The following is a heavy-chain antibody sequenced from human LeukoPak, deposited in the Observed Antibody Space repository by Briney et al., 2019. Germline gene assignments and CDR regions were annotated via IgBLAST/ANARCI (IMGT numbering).Heavy chain of an antibody. CDR1: GYTFTGYY. V-gene: IGHV1-2*02. J-gene: IGHJ6*03. Sequence: ASVKVSCKASGYTFTGYYMHWVRQAPGQGLEWMGWINPNSGGTNYAQKFQGRVTMTTDTSTSTAYMELRSLRSDDTAVYYCARDRYSSGWYAHYYYYYYMDVWGKGTTVTISS. CDR2: INPNSGGT. D-gene: IGHD6-19*01. CDR3: ARDRYSSGWYAHYYYYYYMDV.